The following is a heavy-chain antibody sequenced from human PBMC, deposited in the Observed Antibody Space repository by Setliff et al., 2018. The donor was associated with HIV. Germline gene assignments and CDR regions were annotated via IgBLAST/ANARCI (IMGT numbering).Heavy chain of an antibody. CDR2: IIPILGTT. Sequence: GASVKVSCKASGYTFSSYAISWVRQAPGQGLEWMGGIIPILGTTNYAQKFQGRVTITADKSTSTAYMELSSLRSEDTAVYYCARDPGEGGGGFLEWTIGYYYYMDVWGKGTTVTVSS. D-gene: IGHD3-3*01. CDR3: ARDPGEGGGGFLEWTIGYYYYMDV. CDR1: GYTFSSYA. V-gene: IGHV1-69*06. J-gene: IGHJ6*03.